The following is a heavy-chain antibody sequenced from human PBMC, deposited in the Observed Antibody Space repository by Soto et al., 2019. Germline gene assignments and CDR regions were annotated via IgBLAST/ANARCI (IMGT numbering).Heavy chain of an antibody. V-gene: IGHV3-48*02. D-gene: IGHD3-16*01. Sequence: SYSMNWVRQAPGKGLEWVSYISSSSSTIYYADSVKGRFTISRDNAKNSLYLQMNSLRDEDTAVYYCARGFMSPWRAFDYWGQGXLVTVYS. CDR3: ARGFMSPWRAFDY. CDR1: SYS. J-gene: IGHJ4*02. CDR2: ISSSSSTI.